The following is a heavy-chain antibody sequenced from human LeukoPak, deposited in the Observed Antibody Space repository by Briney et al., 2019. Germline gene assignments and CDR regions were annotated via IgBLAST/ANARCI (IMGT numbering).Heavy chain of an antibody. D-gene: IGHD6-19*01. CDR2: IYYSGST. V-gene: IGHV4-38-2*01. Sequence: SGTLSLTCAVSGDSVSSDKWWGWIRQPPGKGLEWIGSIYYSGSTYYNPSLKSRVTISVDTSKNQFSLKLSSVTAADTAVYYCAGYSSAGFDYWGQGTLVTVSS. CDR1: GDSVSSDKW. J-gene: IGHJ4*02. CDR3: AGYSSAGFDY.